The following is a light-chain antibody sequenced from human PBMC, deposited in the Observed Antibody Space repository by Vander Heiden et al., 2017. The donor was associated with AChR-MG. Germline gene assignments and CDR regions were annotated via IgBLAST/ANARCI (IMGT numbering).Light chain of an antibody. CDR2: GAS. J-gene: IGKJ1*01. V-gene: IGKV3-15*01. Sequence: EIAMPQSPATLSVSRGEGANLSCRASQSVSSNLAWYQQKPGQAPRLLSYGASTRATGIPARLSGSGSGTEFTLTISSLQSEDFAVYYCQQYNNWWTFGQGTKVEIK. CDR1: QSVSSN. CDR3: QQYNNWWT.